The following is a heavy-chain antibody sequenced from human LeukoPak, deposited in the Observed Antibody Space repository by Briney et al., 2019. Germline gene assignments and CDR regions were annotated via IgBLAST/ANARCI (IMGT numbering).Heavy chain of an antibody. CDR2: IYTTGTT. Sequence: SETLSLTCTVSGDSITSCYWSWIRQSAEKGLEWIGRIYTTGTTNYNPSLKGRVTVSVDTSKNQFFLKLRSVTAADTAVYYCARDVGASNFDSWGQGVQVTVSS. V-gene: IGHV4-4*07. D-gene: IGHD1-26*01. CDR3: ARDVGASNFDS. J-gene: IGHJ4*02. CDR1: GDSITSCY.